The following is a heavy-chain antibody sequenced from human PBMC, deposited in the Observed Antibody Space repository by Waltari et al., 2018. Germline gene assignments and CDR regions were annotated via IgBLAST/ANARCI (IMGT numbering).Heavy chain of an antibody. CDR2: SSAYNGNT. CDR3: ARDEGYYYDNSGYYSFDY. CDR1: GYTFTSYG. Sequence: QVQLVQSGAEVKKPGASVKVSCKASGYTFTSYGISWVRQAPGQGLEWMGWSSAYNGNTNYAQKLQGRVSMTTDTSTSTAYMELRSLRSDDTAVYYCARDEGYYYDNSGYYSFDYWGQGTLVTVSS. V-gene: IGHV1-18*01. D-gene: IGHD3-22*01. J-gene: IGHJ4*02.